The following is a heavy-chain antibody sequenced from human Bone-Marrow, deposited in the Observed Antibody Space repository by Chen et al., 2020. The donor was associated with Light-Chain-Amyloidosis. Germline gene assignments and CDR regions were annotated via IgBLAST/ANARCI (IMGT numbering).Heavy chain of an antibody. CDR3: GRDNRGGVDF. J-gene: IGHJ4*02. Sequence: QVQLQESGPGLVKPSETLSLTCTVSGGSMDYYYWNWIRQPPGKGLEWIGYIYNSGTTNYNPSLRSRVTMSVDMSKKQSSLKLSSVTAADTAGYYCGRDNRGGVDFWGQGTPVTGSS. CDR1: GGSMDYYY. V-gene: IGHV4-59*01. CDR2: IYNSGTT. D-gene: IGHD3-16*01.